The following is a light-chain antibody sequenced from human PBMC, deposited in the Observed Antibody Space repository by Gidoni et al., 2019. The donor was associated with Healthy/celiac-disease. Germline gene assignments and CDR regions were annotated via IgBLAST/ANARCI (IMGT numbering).Light chain of an antibody. Sequence: QSALTPPASVSGSPGQSITISCTGTSSDVGGYNYVSWYQQHPGKAPKLMIYDVSNRHSGVSNRFSGSKSGNTASLTISGLQAEDEADYYCSSYTSSSTLDVVFGGGTKLTVL. CDR3: SSYTSSSTLDVV. CDR2: DVS. V-gene: IGLV2-14*03. CDR1: SSDVGGYNY. J-gene: IGLJ2*01.